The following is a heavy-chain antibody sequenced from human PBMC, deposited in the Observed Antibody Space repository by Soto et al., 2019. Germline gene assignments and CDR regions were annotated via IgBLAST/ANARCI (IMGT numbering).Heavy chain of an antibody. Sequence: ASVKVSCKASGYTFTSYAMHWVRQAPGQRLEWMGWINAGNGSTKYSQKFQGRVTITRDTSASTAYMELSSLRSEDTAVYYCARVGPPAEPWGQGTLVTVSS. CDR2: INAGNGST. CDR1: GYTFTSYA. CDR3: ARVGPPAEP. J-gene: IGHJ5*02. V-gene: IGHV1-3*01.